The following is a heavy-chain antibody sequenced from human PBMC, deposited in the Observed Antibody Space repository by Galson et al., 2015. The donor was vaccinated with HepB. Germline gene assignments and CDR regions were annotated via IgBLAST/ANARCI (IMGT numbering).Heavy chain of an antibody. CDR2: ISGSGDST. CDR1: GVSSGSYA. V-gene: IGHV3-23*01. J-gene: IGHJ1*01. Sequence: SLRLSCAASGVSSGSYAMTWVRQAPGKGLEWVSAISGSGDSTYYADPVKGRFTISRDNSKNTLYLQMNSLRAEDTAVYYCAKDAGRSWRVEYFQHWGQGTLVTVSS. D-gene: IGHD1-26*01. CDR3: AKDAGRSWRVEYFQH.